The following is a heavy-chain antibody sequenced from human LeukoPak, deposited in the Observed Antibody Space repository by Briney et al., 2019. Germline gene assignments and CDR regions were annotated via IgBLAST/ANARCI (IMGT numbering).Heavy chain of an antibody. CDR2: INHSGST. Sequence: SETLSLTCAVYGGSFSGYYWSWIRQPPGKGLEWIGEINHSGSTNYNPSLKSRVTISVDTSKNQFSLKLSSVTAADTAVYYCASYNGSGRGYFDYWGQGTLVTVSS. D-gene: IGHD3-10*01. CDR1: GGSFSGYY. J-gene: IGHJ4*02. V-gene: IGHV4-34*01. CDR3: ASYNGSGRGYFDY.